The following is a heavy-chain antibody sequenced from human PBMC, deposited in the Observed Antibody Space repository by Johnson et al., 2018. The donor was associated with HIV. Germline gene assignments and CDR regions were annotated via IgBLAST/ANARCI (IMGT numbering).Heavy chain of an antibody. CDR3: ASGVTARAPLLI. Sequence: VQLVESGGGVVQPGGSLRLSCTGSGFTFSIYGIHWVRQAPDKGLEWVAVISYDGTNTYYADSVKGRFTISRDNSRNTVFLQMIILRPKDTAMYYCASGVTARAPLLIWGQGTMVTVSS. CDR1: GFTFSIYG. CDR2: ISYDGTNT. V-gene: IGHV3-30*19. J-gene: IGHJ3*02. D-gene: IGHD6-6*01.